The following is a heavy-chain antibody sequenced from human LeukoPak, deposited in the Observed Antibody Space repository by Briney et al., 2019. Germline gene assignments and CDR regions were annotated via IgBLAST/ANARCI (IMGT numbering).Heavy chain of an antibody. CDR2: SYYSGST. Sequence: PSETLSLTCTVSSGSISSSSYYWGWIRQPPGKGLEWIGSSYYSGSTYYNPSLKGRVTISVDTSKNQFSLKLSSVTAAGTAVYFCARLVTINTVTTARYWYFDLWGRGTLVTVSS. J-gene: IGHJ2*01. D-gene: IGHD4-17*01. V-gene: IGHV4-39*01. CDR1: SGSISSSSYY. CDR3: ARLVTINTVTTARYWYFDL.